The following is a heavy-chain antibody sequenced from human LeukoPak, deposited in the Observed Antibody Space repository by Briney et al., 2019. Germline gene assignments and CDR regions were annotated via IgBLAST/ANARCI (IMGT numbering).Heavy chain of an antibody. Sequence: GGSLRLSCAASGFTFSSYWMSWVRQAPGKGLEGVANIKQDGSEKYYVDSVKGGFTISRDNAKNSLYLQMNSLRAEDTAVYYCARDPAGYCSSTSCFGYFDYWGQGTLVTVSS. V-gene: IGHV3-7*03. D-gene: IGHD2-2*01. CDR2: IKQDGSEK. CDR3: ARDPAGYCSSTSCFGYFDY. J-gene: IGHJ4*02. CDR1: GFTFSSYW.